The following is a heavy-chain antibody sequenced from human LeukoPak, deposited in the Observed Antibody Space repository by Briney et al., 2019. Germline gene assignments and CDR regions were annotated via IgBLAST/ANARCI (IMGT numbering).Heavy chain of an antibody. CDR1: GYTFTSYD. J-gene: IGHJ4*02. CDR3: ARTYYDSSGYYLGLGY. Sequence: ASVKVSCKASGYTFTSYDINWVRQATGQGLEWMGWMNPNSDNTGYAQKFQGRVSMTRNTPISTAYMELSSLRSEDTAVYYCARTYYDSSGYYLGLGYWGQGTLVTVSS. D-gene: IGHD3-22*01. CDR2: MNPNSDNT. V-gene: IGHV1-8*01.